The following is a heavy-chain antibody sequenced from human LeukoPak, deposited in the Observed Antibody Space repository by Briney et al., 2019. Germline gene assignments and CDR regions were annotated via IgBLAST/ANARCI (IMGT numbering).Heavy chain of an antibody. Sequence: GESLKISCKGSGYSFTYYWIGWVRQMPGKGLEWMGIIYPGDSDTRYSPYFQGQVTISVDKSISTAFLQWSSLKASDTAMYYCARPGEGGYYRGPFDYWGQGTLVTVSS. V-gene: IGHV5-51*01. J-gene: IGHJ4*02. CDR2: IYPGDSDT. D-gene: IGHD3-22*01. CDR1: GYSFTYYW. CDR3: ARPGEGGYYRGPFDY.